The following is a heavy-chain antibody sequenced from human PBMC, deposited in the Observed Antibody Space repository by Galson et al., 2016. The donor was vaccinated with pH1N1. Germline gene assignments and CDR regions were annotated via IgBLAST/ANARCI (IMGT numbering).Heavy chain of an antibody. D-gene: IGHD4-17*01. CDR1: GGTFSSYG. V-gene: IGHV1-69*13. CDR3: ARYDYGDYVGYFDS. CDR2: IIPIFGTA. J-gene: IGHJ4*02. Sequence: SVKVSCKASGGTFSSYGISWVRQAPGQGLEWMGGIIPIFGTANYAQNFQGRVTITADESTSTAYMELSSLRSEDTAVYYCARYDYGDYVGYFDSWGQGTLVTVSS.